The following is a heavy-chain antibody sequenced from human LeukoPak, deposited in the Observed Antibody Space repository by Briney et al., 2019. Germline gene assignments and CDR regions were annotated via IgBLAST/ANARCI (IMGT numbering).Heavy chain of an antibody. V-gene: IGHV4-34*01. J-gene: IGHJ4*02. CDR2: INQSGST. CDR1: GGSFSDYD. Sequence: SETLSLTRGVHGGSFSDYDWSWIRQPPGKGLEWIGEINQSGSTNCDPSLKSRVSMSIDTSKSQFSLNLRSVTAADTAVYYCARYVPVKTGPTRASFDYWGQGILVTVSS. D-gene: IGHD1-1*01. CDR3: ARYVPVKTGPTRASFDY.